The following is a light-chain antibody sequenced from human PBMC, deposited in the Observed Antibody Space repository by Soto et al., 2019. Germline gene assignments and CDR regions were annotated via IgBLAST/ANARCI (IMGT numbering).Light chain of an antibody. Sequence: SYELTQPPSVSVAPGQTARITCGGNNIGSKSVHWYQQKQGQAPVLVIYYDSDRPSGIADPFSFSNSGNTATLTISRVEARDEAEYDCQVWARSSDQPDYVFGTGTKLTVL. V-gene: IGLV3-21*04. CDR1: NIGSKS. CDR3: QVWARSSDQPDYV. CDR2: YDS. J-gene: IGLJ1*01.